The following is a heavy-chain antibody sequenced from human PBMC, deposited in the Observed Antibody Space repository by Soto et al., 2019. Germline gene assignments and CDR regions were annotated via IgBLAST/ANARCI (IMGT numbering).Heavy chain of an antibody. D-gene: IGHD1-26*01. J-gene: IGHJ3*02. V-gene: IGHV3-30*18. CDR3: AKDRIVGAKISAFDI. CDR2: ISYDGSNK. Sequence: QVQLVESGGGVVQPGRSLRLSCAASGFTFSSYGMHWVRQAPGKGLEWVAVISYDGSNKYYADSVKGRFTISRDNSKNTLYLQMSSLRAEDTAVYYCAKDRIVGAKISAFDIWGQGTMVTVSS. CDR1: GFTFSSYG.